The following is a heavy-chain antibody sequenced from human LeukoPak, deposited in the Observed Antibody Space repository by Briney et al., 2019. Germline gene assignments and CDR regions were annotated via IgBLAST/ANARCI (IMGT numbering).Heavy chain of an antibody. CDR2: ISSSGSTI. Sequence: GGSLRLSCAASGFTFSSYEMNWVRQAPGKGLEWVSYISSSGSTIYYADSVKGRFTISRDNAKNSPYLQMNSLRAEDTAVYYCASSGGEYSFWGQGTLVTASS. J-gene: IGHJ4*02. CDR1: GFTFSSYE. CDR3: ASSGGEYSF. D-gene: IGHD5-18*01. V-gene: IGHV3-48*03.